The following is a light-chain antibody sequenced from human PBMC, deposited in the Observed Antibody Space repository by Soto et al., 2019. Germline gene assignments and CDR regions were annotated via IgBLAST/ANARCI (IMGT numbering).Light chain of an antibody. CDR1: QSVSSN. CDR3: QQYNNWPAIT. J-gene: IGKJ5*01. V-gene: IGKV3-15*01. CDR2: GAS. Sequence: EILMTQSPATLSVSPGERATLSCRASQSVSSNFAWYQQKPGQAPRLLIYGASTRASGIPARFSGSGSGKEFTVTSSSLKSEDFAVYYCQQYNNWPAITFGQGKRLQIK.